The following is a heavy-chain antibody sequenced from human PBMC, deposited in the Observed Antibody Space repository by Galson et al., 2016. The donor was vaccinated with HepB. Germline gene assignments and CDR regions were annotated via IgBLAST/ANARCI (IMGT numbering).Heavy chain of an antibody. J-gene: IGHJ4*02. CDR1: GFTFSSYS. CDR3: ARQFGGNDY. V-gene: IGHV3-48*02. D-gene: IGHD4-23*01. Sequence: SLRLSCAASGFTFSSYSMNWVRQAPGKGLEWLSYISGSSGNIYYADSVKGRFTISRDNAKDSLYLQMNSLRDEDTAVYYCARQFGGNDYWGQGTLVTVSS. CDR2: ISGSSGNI.